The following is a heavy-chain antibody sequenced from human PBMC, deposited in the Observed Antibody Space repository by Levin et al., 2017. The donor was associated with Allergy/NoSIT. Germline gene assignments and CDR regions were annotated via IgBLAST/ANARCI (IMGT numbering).Heavy chain of an antibody. CDR1: GYTFTSYA. D-gene: IGHD6-19*01. V-gene: IGHV1-3*01. CDR2: INAGNGNT. Sequence: GESLKISCKASGYTFTSYAMHWVRQAPGQRLEWMGWINAGNGNTKYSQKFQGRVTITRDTSASTAYMELSSLRSEDTAVYYCARDVSSSGWVGDPYFDYWGQGTLVTVSS. J-gene: IGHJ4*02. CDR3: ARDVSSSGWVGDPYFDY.